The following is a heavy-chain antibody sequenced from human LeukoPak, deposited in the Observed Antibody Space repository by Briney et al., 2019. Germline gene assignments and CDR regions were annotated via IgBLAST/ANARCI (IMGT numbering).Heavy chain of an antibody. V-gene: IGHV3-43*02. CDR1: GFTFEDHG. Sequence: GGSLRPSCAASGFTFEDHGMHWVRQAPGKGLECVSLISGDGGTTYYADSAKGRFTISRDNSKNSLYLQMNNLRAEDTALYYCAKDQFGSGSYSLGGMDVWGQGTTVAVSS. CDR3: AKDQFGSGSYSLGGMDV. CDR2: ISGDGGTT. J-gene: IGHJ6*02. D-gene: IGHD3-10*01.